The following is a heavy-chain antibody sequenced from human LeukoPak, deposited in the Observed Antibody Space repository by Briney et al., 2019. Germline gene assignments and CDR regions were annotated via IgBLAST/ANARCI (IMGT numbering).Heavy chain of an antibody. CDR1: GYTFTSYY. J-gene: IGHJ5*02. V-gene: IGHV1-46*01. Sequence: ASVKVSCKASGYTFTSYYMHWVRQAPGQGLEWMGIINPSGGSTSYAQKFQGRVTMTRDTSTSTVYMELSSLRSEDTAVYYCARSGQRGSSWVNWFDPWGQGTLVTVSS. CDR2: INPSGGST. D-gene: IGHD6-13*01. CDR3: ARSGQRGSSWVNWFDP.